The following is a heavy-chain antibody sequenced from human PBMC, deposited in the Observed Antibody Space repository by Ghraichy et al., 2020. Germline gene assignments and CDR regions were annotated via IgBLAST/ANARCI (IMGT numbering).Heavy chain of an antibody. J-gene: IGHJ3*02. CDR3: ARGNLRYFDRGDDAFDI. CDR2: INPSGGST. CDR1: GYTFTSYY. V-gene: IGHV1-46*01. Sequence: ASVKVSCKASGYTFTSYYMHWVRQAPGQGLEWMGIINPSGGSTSYAQKFQGRVTMTRDTSTSTVYMELSSLRSEDTAVYYCARGNLRYFDRGDDAFDIWGQGTMVTVSS. D-gene: IGHD3-9*01.